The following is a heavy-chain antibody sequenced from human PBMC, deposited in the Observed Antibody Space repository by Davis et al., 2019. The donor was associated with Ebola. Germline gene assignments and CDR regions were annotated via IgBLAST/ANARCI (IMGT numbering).Heavy chain of an antibody. Sequence: SVKVSCKASGSTFSSYAISWVRQAPGQGLEWMGGIIPIFGTANYAQKFQGRVTITADKSTSTAYMELSSLRSEDTAVYYCARDPLSVAANSFGMDVWGQGTTVTVSS. V-gene: IGHV1-69*06. CDR3: ARDPLSVAANSFGMDV. D-gene: IGHD2-15*01. J-gene: IGHJ6*02. CDR1: GSTFSSYA. CDR2: IIPIFGTA.